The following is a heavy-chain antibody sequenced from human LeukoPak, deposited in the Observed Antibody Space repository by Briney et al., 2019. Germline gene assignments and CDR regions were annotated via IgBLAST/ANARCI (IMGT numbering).Heavy chain of an antibody. CDR3: ARGLRRGYYDSSGVNYFDY. D-gene: IGHD3-22*01. J-gene: IGHJ4*02. CDR1: GGSISGYY. CDR2: INHSGST. V-gene: IGHV4-34*01. Sequence: SETLSLTCTVSGGSISGYYWSWIRQPPGKGLEWIGEINHSGSTNYNPSLKSRVTISVDTSKNQFSLKLSSVTAADTAVYYCARGLRRGYYDSSGVNYFDYWGQGTLVTVSS.